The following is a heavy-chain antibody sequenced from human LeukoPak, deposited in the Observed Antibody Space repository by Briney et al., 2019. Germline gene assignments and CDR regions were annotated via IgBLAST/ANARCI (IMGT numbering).Heavy chain of an antibody. CDR1: GGSISSYY. D-gene: IGHD3-3*01. Sequence: SETLSLTCTVSGGSISSYYWSWIRQPPGKGLEWIGYIYYSGSTKYNPSLKSRVTISVDTSKNQFSLKLSSVTAADTAVYYCARHFLYDFWSGYPRDYWGQGTLVTVSS. CDR3: ARHFLYDFWSGYPRDY. J-gene: IGHJ4*02. V-gene: IGHV4-59*01. CDR2: IYYSGST.